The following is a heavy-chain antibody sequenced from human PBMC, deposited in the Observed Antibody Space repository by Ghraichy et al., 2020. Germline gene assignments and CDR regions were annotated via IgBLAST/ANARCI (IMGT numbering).Heavy chain of an antibody. J-gene: IGHJ6*02. D-gene: IGHD5-18*01. Sequence: SETLSLTCAISGDSVSSNSAAWNWIRQSPSRGLEWLGRTYYRSKWYNDYAVSVKSRITINPDTSKNQFSLQLNSVTPEDTAVYYCARDRRGYSYGRPQDYYGMDVWGQGTTVTVSS. CDR1: GDSVSSNSAA. V-gene: IGHV6-1*01. CDR3: ARDRRGYSYGRPQDYYGMDV. CDR2: TYYRSKWYN.